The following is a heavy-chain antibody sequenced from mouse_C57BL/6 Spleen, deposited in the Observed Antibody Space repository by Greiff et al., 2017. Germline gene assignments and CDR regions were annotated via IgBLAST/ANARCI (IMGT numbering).Heavy chain of an antibody. J-gene: IGHJ1*03. CDR3: AREGIYYGSSWYFDV. CDR1: GYTFTSYW. Sequence: QVHVKQPGTELVKPGASVKLSCKASGYTFTSYWMHWVKQRPGQGLEWIGNINPSNGGTNYNEKFKSKATLTVDKSSSTAYMQLSSLTSEDSAVYYCAREGIYYGSSWYFDVWGTGTTVTVSS. CDR2: INPSNGGT. V-gene: IGHV1-53*01. D-gene: IGHD1-1*01.